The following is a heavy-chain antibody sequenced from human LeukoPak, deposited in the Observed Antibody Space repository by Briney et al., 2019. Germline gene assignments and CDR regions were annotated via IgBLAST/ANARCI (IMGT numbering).Heavy chain of an antibody. J-gene: IGHJ3*02. V-gene: IGHV1-8*01. CDR3: ARGGGEYQLLYGGAFDI. Sequence: ASVKVSCKASGYTFTSYDINWARQATGQGLEWMGWMNPNSGNTGYAQKFQGRVTITRNTSISTAYMELSSLRSEDTAVYYCARGGGEYQLLYGGAFDIWGQGTMVTVSS. CDR2: MNPNSGNT. CDR1: GYTFTSYD. D-gene: IGHD2-2*02.